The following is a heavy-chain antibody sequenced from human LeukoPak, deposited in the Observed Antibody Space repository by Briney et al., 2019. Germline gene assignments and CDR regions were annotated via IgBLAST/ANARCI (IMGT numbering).Heavy chain of an antibody. CDR3: ARGAQYYYDSSGYYFYLDY. CDR2: IYYSGST. D-gene: IGHD3-22*01. J-gene: IGHJ4*02. CDR1: GGPISSYY. V-gene: IGHV4-59*12. Sequence: SETLSLTCTVSGGPISSYYWSWIRQPPGKGLEWIGYIYYSGSTNYNPSLKSRVTISVDTSKNQFSLKLSSVTAADTAVYYCARGAQYYYDSSGYYFYLDYWGQGTLVTVSS.